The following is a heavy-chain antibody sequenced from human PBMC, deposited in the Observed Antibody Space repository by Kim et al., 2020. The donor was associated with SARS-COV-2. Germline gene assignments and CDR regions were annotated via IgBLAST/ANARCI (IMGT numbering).Heavy chain of an antibody. Sequence: GGSLRLSCAASGFTFSSYAMHWVRQAPGKGLEWVAVISYDGSNKYYADSVKGRFTISRDNSKNTLYLQMNSLRAEDTAVYYCARDVHHYGGNSPPAYWGQGTLVTVSS. J-gene: IGHJ4*02. D-gene: IGHD4-17*01. CDR2: ISYDGSNK. CDR3: ARDVHHYGGNSPPAY. V-gene: IGHV3-30*04. CDR1: GFTFSSYA.